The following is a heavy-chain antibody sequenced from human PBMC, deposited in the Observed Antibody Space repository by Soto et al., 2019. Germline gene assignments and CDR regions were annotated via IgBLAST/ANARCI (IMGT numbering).Heavy chain of an antibody. D-gene: IGHD6-19*01. V-gene: IGHV3-30*18. CDR3: WKDWGESVWYIWFIS. J-gene: IGHJ5*01. CDR2: ISHDGSEK. Sequence: QVQLVESGGGLVQPGTSLRLSCAASGFTFSTHVMHWVRQAPGKGLALVSMISHDGSEKYYVDSVKGRLTISRDTSKNTLFLQIDSLRDKDTAVYYCWKDWGESVWYIWFISWGQGTLVTLSS. CDR1: GFTFSTHV.